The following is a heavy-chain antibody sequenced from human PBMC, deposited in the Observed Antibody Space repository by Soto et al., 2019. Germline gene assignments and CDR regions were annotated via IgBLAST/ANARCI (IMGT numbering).Heavy chain of an antibody. CDR1: GLTFSGYG. CDR3: AKDQMGRGWRNLGY. V-gene: IGHV3-30*18. D-gene: IGHD3-10*01. Sequence: QVQMVESGGGVVQPGTSLRLSCVVTGLTFSGYGMHWVRQAPGKGLEWVADITYDGSSTYYADAVKGRFTVSRDNSKNILYLQMTSLRGDDTAMYYCAKDQMGRGWRNLGYWGQGTLVIVSS. CDR2: ITYDGSST. J-gene: IGHJ4*02.